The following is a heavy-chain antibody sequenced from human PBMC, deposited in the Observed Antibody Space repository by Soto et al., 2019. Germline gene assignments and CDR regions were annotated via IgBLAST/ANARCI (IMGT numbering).Heavy chain of an antibody. D-gene: IGHD3-9*01. J-gene: IGHJ3*02. CDR2: INSAGSII. V-gene: IGHV3-48*01. CDR1: GFTPSRLS. CDR3: ATGTAFGWLDSPNHALYI. Sequence: EVQLVQSGGALVQPGGSLRLSCAASGFTPSRLSMNWVRQAPGKGLEWISYINSAGSIIYYADSGKGRFTISRDNAKNSLYLQMNSLRAEDTAVYYCATGTAFGWLDSPNHALYIWGQGTMGTVSS.